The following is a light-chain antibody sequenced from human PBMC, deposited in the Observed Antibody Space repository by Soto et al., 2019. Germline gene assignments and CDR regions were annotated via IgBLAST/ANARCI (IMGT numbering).Light chain of an antibody. CDR1: QSVSSN. CDR3: QQYNNWPRT. V-gene: IGKV3-15*01. Sequence: EIVMTQSPATLSVSPGERATLSCRASQSVSSNLAWYQQKPGQAPRLLIYGAFTRATGIPARFSGSGSGTEFTLTFSGLQSEDFPVYFFQQYNNWPRTFGQGTKVEIK. CDR2: GAF. J-gene: IGKJ1*01.